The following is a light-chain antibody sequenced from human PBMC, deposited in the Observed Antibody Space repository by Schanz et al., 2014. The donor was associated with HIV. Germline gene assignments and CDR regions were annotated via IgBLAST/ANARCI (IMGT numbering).Light chain of an antibody. V-gene: IGKV1-5*01. CDR1: QSISSW. CDR2: AAS. J-gene: IGKJ2*01. Sequence: DIQMTQSPSTLSASVGDRVTITCRASQSISSWLAWYQQKPGKAPKLLIYAASSFQSGVPSRFSGSGSGTDFTLPIDNLDPDDFAVYYCQQYDTFPYTFGQGTKLEIK. CDR3: QQYDTFPYT.